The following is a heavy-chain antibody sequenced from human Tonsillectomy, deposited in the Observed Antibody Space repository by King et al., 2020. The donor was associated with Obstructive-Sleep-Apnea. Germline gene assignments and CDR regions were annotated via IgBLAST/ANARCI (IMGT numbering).Heavy chain of an antibody. V-gene: IGHV3-30*04. D-gene: IGHD3-22*01. CDR2: ISYDGSNK. CDR3: ARCGTGSSGYYYMDY. Sequence: HVQLVESGGGVVQPGRSLRLSCAASGFTFSSYAMHWVRQAPGKGLEWVAVISYDGSNKYYADSVKGRFTISIDNSKNTLYLQMNSLRAEDTAVYYCARCGTGSSGYYYMDYWGQGTLVTVSS. J-gene: IGHJ4*02. CDR1: GFTFSSYA.